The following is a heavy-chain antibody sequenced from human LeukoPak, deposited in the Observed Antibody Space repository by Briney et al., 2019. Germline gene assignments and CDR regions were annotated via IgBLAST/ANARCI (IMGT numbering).Heavy chain of an antibody. CDR3: ARAVVVVTATPPTTYYFDY. CDR2: IYSGGST. Sequence: GGSLRLSCAASGFTVSSNYMSWVRQAPGKGLEWVSVIYSGGSTYYADSVKGRFNISRDNSKNTLYLQMNSLRAEDTAVYYCARAVVVVTATPPTTYYFDYWGQGTLVTVSS. V-gene: IGHV3-53*01. J-gene: IGHJ4*02. D-gene: IGHD2-21*02. CDR1: GFTVSSNY.